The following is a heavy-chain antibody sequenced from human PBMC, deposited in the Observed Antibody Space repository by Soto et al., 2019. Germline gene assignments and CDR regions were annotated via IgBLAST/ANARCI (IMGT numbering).Heavy chain of an antibody. Sequence: GESLKISCKASGYSFTTYWIGWVRQMPGKGLEWMGIIYPSDSDTRYSPSFQGQVTISADKSISTTHLQWRSLKASDTAMYYCARHEYSSGWRYFDYWGQGTLVTVSS. V-gene: IGHV5-51*01. J-gene: IGHJ4*02. CDR3: ARHEYSSGWRYFDY. D-gene: IGHD6-19*01. CDR1: GYSFTTYW. CDR2: IYPSDSDT.